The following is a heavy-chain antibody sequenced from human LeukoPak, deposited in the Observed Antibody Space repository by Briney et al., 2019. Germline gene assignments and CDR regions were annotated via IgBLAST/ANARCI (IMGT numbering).Heavy chain of an antibody. CDR1: GFTFSSNN. CDR2: IYTGGTT. Sequence: GGSLRLSGAALGFTFSSNNRSWGRQAPGKGLEGAPVIYTGGTTYYADSVRGRFTISRDNSKNTLYLQMNSLRAGDTAVYYCARDGGDYYDSSGYSPPYAFDIWGQGTMVTVSS. J-gene: IGHJ3*02. V-gene: IGHV3-66*01. CDR3: ARDGGDYYDSSGYSPPYAFDI. D-gene: IGHD3-22*01.